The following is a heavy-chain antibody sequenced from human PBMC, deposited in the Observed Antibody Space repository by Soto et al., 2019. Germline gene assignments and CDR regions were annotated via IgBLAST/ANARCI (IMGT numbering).Heavy chain of an antibody. CDR1: GFTFSNYG. CDR2: IWYDGSND. CDR3: ARDRWELQLSYYGLDF. D-gene: IGHD2-15*01. V-gene: IGHV3-33*01. Sequence: QVQLVESGGGVVQPGRSLRLSCAASGFTFSNYGMHWVRQAPGKGLEWVAIIWYDGSNDYYGDSVKGRFTISRDNSKNTRSLQMSSLIAEDKAVYYCARDRWELQLSYYGLDFWGQGTTVTVSS. J-gene: IGHJ6*02.